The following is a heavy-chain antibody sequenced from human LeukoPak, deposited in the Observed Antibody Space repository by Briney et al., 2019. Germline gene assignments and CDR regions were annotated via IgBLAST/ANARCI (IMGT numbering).Heavy chain of an antibody. V-gene: IGHV3-7*03. J-gene: IGHJ5*02. CDR3: AKDLEMIVVVPAAIGNWFDP. D-gene: IGHD2-2*01. CDR2: IKGDGSEK. Sequence: GGSLRLSCAVSGFSITNYWMTWVRQAPGKGLEWVANIKGDGSEKYYVDSVKGRFTISRDNDKNYLYLQMNSLRAEDTAVYYCAKDLEMIVVVPAAIGNWFDPWGQGTLVTVSS. CDR1: GFSITNYW.